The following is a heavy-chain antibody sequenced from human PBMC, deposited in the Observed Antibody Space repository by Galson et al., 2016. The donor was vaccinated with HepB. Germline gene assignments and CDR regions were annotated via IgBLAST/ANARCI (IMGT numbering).Heavy chain of an antibody. V-gene: IGHV4-34*01. J-gene: IGHJ6*02. CDR2: INHSGST. D-gene: IGHD6-19*01. CDR1: GGSFSGNY. CDR3: ARGGKVSSRWQATYSSGWSTRHKKNYGMDV. Sequence: ETLSLTCAVYGGSFSGNYWSWIRQPPGKGLEWIGEINHSGSTNYNPSLKSRVTISVDTSKNHFSLKLSSVTAADTAVYYCARGGKVSSRWQATYSSGWSTRHKKNYGMDVWGQGTTVTVSS.